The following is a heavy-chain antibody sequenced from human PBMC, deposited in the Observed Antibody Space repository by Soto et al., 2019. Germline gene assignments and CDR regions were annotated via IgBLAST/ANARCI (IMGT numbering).Heavy chain of an antibody. CDR3: ARHELLSYGDYWALYDY. J-gene: IGHJ4*02. CDR1: GGSISSSSYY. Sequence: SETLSLTCSVSGGSISSSSYYWGWIRQPPGKGLEWIGSIYYSGSTYYNPSLESRVTISVDTSENQFSLKVRSVTAADTAVYYCARHELLSYGDYWALYDYWGQGTLVTVSS. V-gene: IGHV4-39*01. CDR2: IYYSGST. D-gene: IGHD4-17*01.